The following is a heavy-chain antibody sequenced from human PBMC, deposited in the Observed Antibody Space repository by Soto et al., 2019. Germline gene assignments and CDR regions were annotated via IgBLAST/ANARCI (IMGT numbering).Heavy chain of an antibody. Sequence: EVQLVESGGGLVQPGGSLRLSCAASGFTFSGYSMFWVRQAPGKGLEYVSAINTNGVNTFYAKSVKGRFTISRDNSKNKMYLQMGSPRAEDMAVYYCARGRVEDSSGWATYCDYWGQGTLVTVSS. CDR2: INTNGVNT. V-gene: IGHV3-64*01. J-gene: IGHJ4*02. D-gene: IGHD6-19*01. CDR3: ARGRVEDSSGWATYCDY. CDR1: GFTFSGYS.